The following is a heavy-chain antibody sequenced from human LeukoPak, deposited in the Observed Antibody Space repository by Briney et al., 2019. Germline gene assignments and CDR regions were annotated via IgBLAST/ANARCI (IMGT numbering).Heavy chain of an antibody. J-gene: IGHJ4*02. V-gene: IGHV3-11*01. CDR1: GFTFRNYY. D-gene: IGHD3-22*01. CDR3: ARGEFVVVITTPDY. CDR2: ISSSGSTI. Sequence: GGSLRLSCAASGFTFRNYYMSWIRQAPGKGLEWASYISSSGSTIYYADSVKGRFTISRDNAKNSLYLQMNSLRAEDTAVYYCARGEFVVVITTPDYWGQGTLVTVSS.